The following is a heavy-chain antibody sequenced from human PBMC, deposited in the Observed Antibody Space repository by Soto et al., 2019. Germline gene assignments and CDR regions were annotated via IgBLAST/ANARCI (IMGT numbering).Heavy chain of an antibody. J-gene: IGHJ4*02. CDR3: ARHPKYCTNGVCSSRVLDY. CDR2: IYPGDSDT. CDR1: GYSFTSYW. V-gene: IGHV5-51*01. Sequence: GESLKISCKGSGYSFTSYWIGWVRQMPGKGLEWMGIIYPGDSDTRYSPSFQGQVTISADKSISTAYLQWSSLKASDTAMYYCARHPKYCTNGVCSSRVLDYWGQGTLVTVSS. D-gene: IGHD2-8*01.